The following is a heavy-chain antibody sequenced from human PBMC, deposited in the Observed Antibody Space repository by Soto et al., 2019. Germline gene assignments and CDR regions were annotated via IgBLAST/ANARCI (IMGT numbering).Heavy chain of an antibody. Sequence: RASVKVSCKASGYTFTGYYMHWVRQAPGQGLEWMGWINPNSGGTNYAQKFQGRVTMTRDTSISTAYMELSRLRSDDTAVYYCARIFGGDYYYGMDVWGQGTTVTVSS. CDR3: ARIFGGDYYYGMDV. V-gene: IGHV1-2*02. CDR1: GYTFTGYY. CDR2: INPNSGGT. D-gene: IGHD3-3*01. J-gene: IGHJ6*02.